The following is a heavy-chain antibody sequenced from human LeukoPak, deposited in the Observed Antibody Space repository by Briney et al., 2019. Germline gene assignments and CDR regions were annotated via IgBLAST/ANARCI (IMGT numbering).Heavy chain of an antibody. J-gene: IGHJ3*02. V-gene: IGHV4-59*01. CDR1: GGSISTYY. D-gene: IGHD1-1*01. CDR3: AREYSAFEI. Sequence: SETLSLTCTVSGGSISTYYWSWIRQPPGKGLEWIGYIHYSGATSYNPSLNSRVAVSVDTSKNQLSLKLNSVTAADTAVYYCAREYSAFEIWGPGTMVTVSS. CDR2: IHYSGAT.